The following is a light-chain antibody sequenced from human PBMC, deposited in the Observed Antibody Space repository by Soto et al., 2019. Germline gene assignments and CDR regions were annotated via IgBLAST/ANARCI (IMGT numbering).Light chain of an antibody. CDR3: QQYNSYSPYT. J-gene: IGKJ2*01. CDR1: QSISSW. CDR2: KAS. Sequence: DIQMTQSPSTLSASVGDRVTITCRASQSISSWLAWYQQKPWKAPKLLIYKASSLESGVPSRFSVSGSGTEFTLTISSLQPDDFATYYCQQYNSYSPYTFGHGTKLEIK. V-gene: IGKV1-5*03.